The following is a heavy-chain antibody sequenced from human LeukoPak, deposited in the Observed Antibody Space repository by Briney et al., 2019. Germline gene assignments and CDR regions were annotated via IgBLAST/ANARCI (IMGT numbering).Heavy chain of an antibody. V-gene: IGHV1-18*01. CDR1: GYSFTSHG. CDR3: ARGGWTTGRDY. D-gene: IGHD1-14*01. CDR2: ISGYNGNT. J-gene: IGHJ4*02. Sequence: ASVKVSCKTSGYSFTSHGISWVRQAPGQGLEWMGWISGYNGNTNYAQKFQGRVTMTTDASTRTAHMEVRGLRSDATAVYYCARGGWTTGRDYWGKETLVTVSS.